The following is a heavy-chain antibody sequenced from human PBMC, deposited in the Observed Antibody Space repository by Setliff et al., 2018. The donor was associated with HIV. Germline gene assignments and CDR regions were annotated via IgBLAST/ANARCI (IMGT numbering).Heavy chain of an antibody. Sequence: GGSLRLSCAASGFTLRTYWMSWVRQAPGKGLEWVANIKHDGSEKFCVDSVRGRFTISRDNAKNSLYLQMNSLRAEDTAVYYCARGQTTGEYWGQGTLVTVSS. CDR3: ARGQTTGEY. V-gene: IGHV3-7*01. D-gene: IGHD4-17*01. J-gene: IGHJ4*02. CDR1: GFTLRTYW. CDR2: IKHDGSEK.